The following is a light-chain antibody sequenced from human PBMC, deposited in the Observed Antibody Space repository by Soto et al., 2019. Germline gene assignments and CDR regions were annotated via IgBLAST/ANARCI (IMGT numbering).Light chain of an antibody. CDR3: SSYTSSSTRI. V-gene: IGLV2-14*01. CDR1: SSDVGGYNY. CDR2: EVS. Sequence: QPALTQPASVSGSPGQSITISCTGTSSDVGGYNYVSWYQQHPGKAPKLMIYEVSNRPSGVSNRFSGSKSGNTASLTISGLQAEDEADYYCSSYTSSSTRIFGTGTKLTVL. J-gene: IGLJ1*01.